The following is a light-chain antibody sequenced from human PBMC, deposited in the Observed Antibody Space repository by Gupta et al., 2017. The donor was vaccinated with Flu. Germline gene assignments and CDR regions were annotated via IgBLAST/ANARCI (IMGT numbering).Light chain of an antibody. V-gene: IGKV1-39*01. CDR3: QQSRSVPYS. CDR1: QNIDDIF. Sequence: DIQITQSPSSMSASVGDRVTITCRASQNIDDIFLTWHQMKPGRGPKVLNYTTSSLQGGVPSRFSGSGSGTDFTLTISSLQPGDCATYVCQQSRSVPYSFGQGTKLEI. J-gene: IGKJ2*03. CDR2: TTS.